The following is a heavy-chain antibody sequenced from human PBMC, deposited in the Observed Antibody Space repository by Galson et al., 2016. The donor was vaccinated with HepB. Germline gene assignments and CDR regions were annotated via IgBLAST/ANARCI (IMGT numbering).Heavy chain of an antibody. CDR1: GFNFSSYW. Sequence: SLRLSCAASGFNFSSYWMSWVRQVPGKGLQWVANMNHDASVAYYVDSVRGRSTISRDNAKSSLFLQISSLGVDDTAVYYCATGTTALRQWGQGALVTVSS. J-gene: IGHJ4*02. V-gene: IGHV3-7*01. D-gene: IGHD1/OR15-1a*01. CDR2: MNHDASVA. CDR3: ATGTTALRQ.